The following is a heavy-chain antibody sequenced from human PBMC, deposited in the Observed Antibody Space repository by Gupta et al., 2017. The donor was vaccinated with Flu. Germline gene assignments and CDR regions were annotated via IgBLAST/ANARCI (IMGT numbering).Heavy chain of an antibody. CDR2: ISYDGGKT. CDR3: AKTGTTGYYYMDV. D-gene: IGHD1-7*01. Sequence: QVQLVESGGGVVQPGRSLTLSWAAFRFGFGSYGMNWVRQAPGKGLEWVAMISYDGGKTSYADSVKGRFTVSRENSRDTLYLQMDSLTDDDTAVYYCAKTGTTGYYYMDVWGNGTTVIVSS. CDR1: RFGFGSYG. V-gene: IGHV3-30*18. J-gene: IGHJ6*03.